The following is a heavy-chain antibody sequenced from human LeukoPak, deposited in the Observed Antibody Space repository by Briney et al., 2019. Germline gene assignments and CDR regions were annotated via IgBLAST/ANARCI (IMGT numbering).Heavy chain of an antibody. V-gene: IGHV1-69*04. CDR3: ARDLGAAAGPPGFFDY. J-gene: IGHJ4*02. D-gene: IGHD6-13*01. CDR2: IIPILGIA. Sequence: GASVKVSCKASGGTFSSYAISWVRQAPGQGLEWMGRIIPILGIANYAQKFQGRVTITADKSTSTAYMELSSLRSEDTAVYYCARDLGAAAGPPGFFDYWGQGTLVTVSS. CDR1: GGTFSSYA.